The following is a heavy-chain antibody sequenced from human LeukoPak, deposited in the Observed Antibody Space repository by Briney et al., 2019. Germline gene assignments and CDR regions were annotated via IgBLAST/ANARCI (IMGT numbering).Heavy chain of an antibody. V-gene: IGHV3-23*01. D-gene: IGHD6-13*01. CDR2: ISGSGGRGTT. J-gene: IGHJ4*02. Sequence: GGSLRLSCAASGFTFSSYDMTWVRQAPGKGLEWVSAISGSGGRGTTYYADSAKGRFTISRDNAKNTMYLQMNSLSVEDTAVYYYAKDIAASGLPRIFDFWGQGTLVTVSS. CDR3: AKDIAASGLPRIFDF. CDR1: GFTFSSYD.